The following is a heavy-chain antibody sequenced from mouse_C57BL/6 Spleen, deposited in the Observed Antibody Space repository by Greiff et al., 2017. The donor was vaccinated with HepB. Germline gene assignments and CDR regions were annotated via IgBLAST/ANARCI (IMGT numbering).Heavy chain of an antibody. CDR1: GFSLTSYG. Sequence: QVQLKESGPGLVQPSQSLSITCTVSGFSLTSYGVHWVRQSPGKGLEWLGVIWSGGSTDYNAAFISRLSISKDNSKSQVFFKMNSLQADDTAIYYCARSYYGSSYLAWFAYWGQGTLVTVSA. V-gene: IGHV2-2*01. CDR3: ARSYYGSSYLAWFAY. CDR2: IWSGGST. J-gene: IGHJ3*01. D-gene: IGHD1-1*01.